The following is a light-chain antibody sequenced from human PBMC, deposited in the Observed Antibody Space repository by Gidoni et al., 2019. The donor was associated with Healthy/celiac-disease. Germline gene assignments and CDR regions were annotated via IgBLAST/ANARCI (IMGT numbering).Light chain of an antibody. J-gene: IGKJ4*01. CDR3: QQYNNWPTVPT. CDR1: QSVSSN. V-gene: IGKV3-15*01. CDR2: GAS. Sequence: ILLTPSPATLSVSPGERTTLSCRASQSVSSNLAWSQQKPGQATRLLIYGASTRATGIPARFSGSGSGTEFTLTISSLQSEDFAVYYCQQYNNWPTVPTFXGXTKVEIK.